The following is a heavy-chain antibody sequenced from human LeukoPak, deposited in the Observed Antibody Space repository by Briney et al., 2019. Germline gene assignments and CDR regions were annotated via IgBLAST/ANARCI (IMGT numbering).Heavy chain of an antibody. J-gene: IGHJ6*03. Sequence: PGGSLRLSCAASGFTFSIYAMSWVRQAPGKGLEWVSGISGSDDSTYYADSVKGRFSISRDNSKNTLYLQMNSLRAEDTAVYYCAKIGRSYDFWTGYYEEEVDYMDVWGKGTTVTVSS. CDR2: ISGSDDST. CDR1: GFTFSIYA. D-gene: IGHD3-3*01. V-gene: IGHV3-23*01. CDR3: AKIGRSYDFWTGYYEEEVDYMDV.